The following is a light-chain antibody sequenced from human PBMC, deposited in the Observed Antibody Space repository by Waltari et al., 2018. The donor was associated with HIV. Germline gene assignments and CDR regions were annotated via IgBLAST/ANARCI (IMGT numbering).Light chain of an antibody. V-gene: IGLV3-21*02. CDR1: KFAGRK. CDR3: QVWDESNEQVV. Sequence: YVLTQPPSVSVAPGQTARITCGGDKFAGRKVHWYQRRPGQAPALVCFDDSDRPSGITERFSGSISGNTATLIISRVEDGDEADYYCQVWDESNEQVVFGGGTRLTVL. J-gene: IGLJ2*01. CDR2: DDS.